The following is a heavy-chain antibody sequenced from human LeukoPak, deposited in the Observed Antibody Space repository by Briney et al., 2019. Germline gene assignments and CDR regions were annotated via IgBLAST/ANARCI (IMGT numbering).Heavy chain of an antibody. D-gene: IGHD2-2*02. J-gene: IGHJ6*02. CDR2: INPNSGGT. Sequence: ASVKVSCKASGYTFTGYYMHRVRQAPGQGLEWMGWINPNSGGTNYAQKFQGRVTMTRDTSISTAYMELSRLRSDDTAVYYCARVGYCSSTSCYTYYYYGMDVWGQGTTVTVSS. V-gene: IGHV1-2*02. CDR3: ARVGYCSSTSCYTYYYYGMDV. CDR1: GYTFTGYY.